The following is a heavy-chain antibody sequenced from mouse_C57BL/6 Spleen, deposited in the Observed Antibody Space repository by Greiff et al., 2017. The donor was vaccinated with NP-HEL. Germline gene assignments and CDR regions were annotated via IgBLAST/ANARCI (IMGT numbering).Heavy chain of an antibody. Sequence: QVQLQQPGAELVMPGASVKLSCKASGYTFPSYWMHWVKQRPGQGLEWIGEIDPSDSYTNYNQKFKGKSTLTVDKSSSTAYMQLSSLTSEDSAVYYCARRDYYGSSFYWGQGTTLTVSS. CDR3: ARRDYYGSSFY. V-gene: IGHV1-69*01. J-gene: IGHJ2*01. CDR2: IDPSDSYT. CDR1: GYTFPSYW. D-gene: IGHD1-1*01.